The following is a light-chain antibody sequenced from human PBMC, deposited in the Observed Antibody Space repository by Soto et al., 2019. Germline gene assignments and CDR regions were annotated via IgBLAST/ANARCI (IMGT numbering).Light chain of an antibody. CDR1: QSVSSSY. Sequence: EIVLTQSPGTLSLSPGERATLSCRASQSVSSSYLAWYQQKPGQAPRLLIYGASSRATGIPDRFSGSGSGTDFTLTISRLEPEDFAVYYCQQYGSSITFGQGTRLRL. V-gene: IGKV3-20*01. CDR3: QQYGSSIT. CDR2: GAS. J-gene: IGKJ5*01.